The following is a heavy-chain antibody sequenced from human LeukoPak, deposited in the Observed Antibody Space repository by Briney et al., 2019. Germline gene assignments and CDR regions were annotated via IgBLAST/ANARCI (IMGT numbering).Heavy chain of an antibody. J-gene: IGHJ3*02. D-gene: IGHD6-19*01. V-gene: IGHV3-30*02. CDR1: GFTFSSYG. CDR3: AKDRAGWPYDAFDI. Sequence: GGSLRLSCAASGFTFSSYGMQWVRQAPGKGLEWVAFIRYDGSNKYYADSVKGRFTISRDNSKSTLYLQMNSLRAEGTAVYYCAKDRAGWPYDAFDIWGQGTMVTVSP. CDR2: IRYDGSNK.